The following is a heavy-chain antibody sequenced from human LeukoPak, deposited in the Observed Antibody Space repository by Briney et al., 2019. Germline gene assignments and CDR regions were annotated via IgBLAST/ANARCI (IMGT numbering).Heavy chain of an antibody. Sequence: GGSLRLSCAASGFTFDDYAMHWVRQAPGKGLEWVSGISWNSGSIGYADSVKGRFTISRDNAKNSLYLQMNSLRAEDMALYYCAKGDTYDILTGPDYWGQGTLVTVSS. CDR3: AKGDTYDILTGPDY. J-gene: IGHJ4*02. CDR1: GFTFDDYA. CDR2: ISWNSGSI. D-gene: IGHD3-9*01. V-gene: IGHV3-9*03.